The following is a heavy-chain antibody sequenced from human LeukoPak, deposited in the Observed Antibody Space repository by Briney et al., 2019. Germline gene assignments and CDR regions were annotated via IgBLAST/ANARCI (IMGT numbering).Heavy chain of an antibody. CDR1: GFTFSSYA. V-gene: IGHV3-23*01. D-gene: IGHD3-10*01. Sequence: GGSLRLSCAASGFTFSSYAMSWVRQAPGKGLEWVSAISGSGGSTYYADSVKGRLTISRDNSKNTLYLQMNSLRAEDTAVYYCAGGYGSGSYYSPYWGQGTLVTVSS. J-gene: IGHJ4*02. CDR3: AGGYGSGSYYSPY. CDR2: ISGSGGST.